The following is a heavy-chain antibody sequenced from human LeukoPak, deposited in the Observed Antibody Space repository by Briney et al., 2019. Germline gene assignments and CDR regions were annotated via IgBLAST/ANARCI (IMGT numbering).Heavy chain of an antibody. CDR3: ARDRRYDDYEKNWFDP. CDR2: IYYSGST. D-gene: IGHD4-17*01. J-gene: IGHJ5*02. Sequence: SETLSLTCTVSGGSISSGGSYCSWIRQHPGKGLELIGYIYYSGSTYYNPSLKSRVTISVDTSKNQFSLKLSSVTAADTAVYYCARDRRYDDYEKNWFDPWGQGTLVTVSS. V-gene: IGHV4-31*03. CDR1: GGSISSGGSY.